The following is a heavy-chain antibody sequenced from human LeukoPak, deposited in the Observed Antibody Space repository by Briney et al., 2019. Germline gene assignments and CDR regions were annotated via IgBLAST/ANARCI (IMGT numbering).Heavy chain of an antibody. CDR1: GYTFTGYY. V-gene: IGHV1-2*02. CDR3: TVNYYDSSGYYPRDYYFDY. J-gene: IGHJ4*02. CDR2: INPNSGGT. Sequence: ASVKVSCKASGYTFTGYYMHWVRQAPGQGLEWMGWINPNSGGTNYAQKFQGRVTMTRDTSISTAYMELSGLRSDDTAVYYCTVNYYDSSGYYPRDYYFDYWGQGTLVTVSS. D-gene: IGHD3-22*01.